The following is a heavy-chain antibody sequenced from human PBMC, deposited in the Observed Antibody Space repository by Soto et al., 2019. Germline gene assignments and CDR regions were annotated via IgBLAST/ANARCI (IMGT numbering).Heavy chain of an antibody. D-gene: IGHD2-21*02. V-gene: IGHV4-39*01. CDR1: GSSIISSSYY. CDR3: ARWCGGDCYALYYFDY. CDR2: IYYSGST. J-gene: IGHJ4*02. Sequence: PSETLSITCTVGGSSIISSSYYWVWIRQPPGKGLEWIGSIYYSGSTYYNPSLKSRVTISVDTSKNQFSLKLSSVTAADTAVYYCARWCGGDCYALYYFDYWGQGTLVTVSS.